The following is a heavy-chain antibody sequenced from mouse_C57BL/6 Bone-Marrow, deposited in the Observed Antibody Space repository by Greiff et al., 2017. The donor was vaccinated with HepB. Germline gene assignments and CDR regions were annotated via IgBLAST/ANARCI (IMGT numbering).Heavy chain of an antibody. Sequence: VQGVESGAELARPGASVKMSCKASGYTFTSYTMHWVKQRPGQGLEWIGYINPSSGYTKYNQKFKDKATLTADKSSSTAYMQLSSLTSEDSAVYYCARGVYGAYWGQGTLVTVSA. J-gene: IGHJ3*01. V-gene: IGHV1-4*01. CDR3: ARGVYGAY. D-gene: IGHD1-1*01. CDR2: INPSSGYT. CDR1: GYTFTSYT.